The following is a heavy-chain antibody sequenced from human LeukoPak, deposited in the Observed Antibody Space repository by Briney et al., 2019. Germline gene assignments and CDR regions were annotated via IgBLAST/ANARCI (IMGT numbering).Heavy chain of an antibody. CDR2: ISAYNGNK. D-gene: IGHD3-16*01. Sequence: EASVKVSCKASGYTFISYYISWVRQAPGQGLEWMGWISAYNGNKNYAQKLQGRVTMTTDTSTSTAYMELRSLRSDDTAVYYCASAFGAGEAFDIWGQGTMVTVSS. CDR3: ASAFGAGEAFDI. V-gene: IGHV1-18*01. J-gene: IGHJ3*02. CDR1: GYTFISYY.